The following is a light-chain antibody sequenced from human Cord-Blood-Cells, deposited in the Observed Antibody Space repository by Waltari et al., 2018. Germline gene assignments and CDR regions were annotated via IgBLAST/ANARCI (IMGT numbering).Light chain of an antibody. Sequence: QSVLTQPPSVSAAPGPKVTISCSGSSSNVGNNYVSWYQPLPGTAPKLLIYDNNKRPSGIPDRFSGSKSGTSATLGITGLQTGDEADYYCGTWDSSLSAYVFGTGTKVTVL. CDR2: DNN. CDR1: SSNVGNNY. CDR3: GTWDSSLSAYV. V-gene: IGLV1-51*01. J-gene: IGLJ1*01.